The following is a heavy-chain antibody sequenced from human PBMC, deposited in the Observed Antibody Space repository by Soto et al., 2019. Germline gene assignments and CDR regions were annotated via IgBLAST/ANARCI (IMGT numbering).Heavy chain of an antibody. CDR3: ARRGSGSYSDY. Sequence: EVQLLESGGGLVQPGGSLRLSCVASGFTFSSYAMRWVRQAPGKGLEWVSAISGSGGSTYYADSVKGRFTISRDNSKNTLYLRMNSLRAEDTAVYYCARRGSGSYSDYWGQGTLVTVSS. V-gene: IGHV3-23*01. D-gene: IGHD1-26*01. CDR1: GFTFSSYA. CDR2: ISGSGGST. J-gene: IGHJ4*02.